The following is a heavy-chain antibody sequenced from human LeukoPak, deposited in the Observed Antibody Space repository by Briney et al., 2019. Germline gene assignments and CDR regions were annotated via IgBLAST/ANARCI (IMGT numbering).Heavy chain of an antibody. CDR3: ATPGATDFQH. J-gene: IGHJ1*01. V-gene: IGHV3-30*02. CDR1: GFTFSSYG. CDR2: IRYDGSNK. D-gene: IGHD1-26*01. Sequence: PGGSLRLSCAASGFTFSSYGMHWVRQAPGKGLEWVAFIRYDGSNKYYADSVKGRFTISRDNSKNTLYLQMNSLRAEDTAVYYCATPGATDFQHWGQGTLVTVSS.